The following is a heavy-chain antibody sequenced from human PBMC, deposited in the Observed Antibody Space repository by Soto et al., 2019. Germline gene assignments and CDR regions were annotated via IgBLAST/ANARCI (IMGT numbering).Heavy chain of an antibody. V-gene: IGHV3-15*01. CDR2: IKDKTEGETT. CDR1: GXXXXXXW. J-gene: IGHJ4*02. CDR3: ATYSPRIGWYPLDS. D-gene: IGHD6-19*01. Sequence: EVQLVESGGGLVXPGGSLXLACAASGXXXXXXWMSXVRQAPGKGLEWIGRIKDKTEGETTDYAAPVKGRFTISRDDSTNALFLQMNSLKTEDTGLYYCATYSPRIGWYPLDSWGQGTLVTVSS.